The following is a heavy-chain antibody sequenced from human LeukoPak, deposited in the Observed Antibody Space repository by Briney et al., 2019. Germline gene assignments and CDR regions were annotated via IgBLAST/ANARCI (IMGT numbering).Heavy chain of an antibody. CDR2: INPNSGGT. Sequence: ASVKVSCKASGSTFTDYYMHWVRQAPGQGLEWIGWINPNSGGTNYAQIFQGRVTMTRDTSISTVYMDLSRLRSDDTAVYYCARGVRYCSSTSCYAHYYYMDVWGKGTTVTVSS. CDR1: GSTFTDYY. J-gene: IGHJ6*03. V-gene: IGHV1-2*02. D-gene: IGHD2-2*01. CDR3: ARGVRYCSSTSCYAHYYYMDV.